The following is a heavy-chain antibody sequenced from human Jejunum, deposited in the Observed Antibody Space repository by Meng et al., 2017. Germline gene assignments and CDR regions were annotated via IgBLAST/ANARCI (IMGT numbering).Heavy chain of an antibody. CDR3: AHLPRGSSYGSIDH. Sequence: GESLKISCAASGFTFSNHYMSWVRQAPGKGLEWVANIKDDGSGEYYVDSVKGRFTISRDNAKNSLYLQMNSLRAEDTAMYYCAHLPRGSSYGSIDHWGQGTRVTGSS. J-gene: IGHJ4*02. CDR1: GFTFSNHY. V-gene: IGHV3-7*01. CDR2: IKDDGSGE. D-gene: IGHD5-18*01.